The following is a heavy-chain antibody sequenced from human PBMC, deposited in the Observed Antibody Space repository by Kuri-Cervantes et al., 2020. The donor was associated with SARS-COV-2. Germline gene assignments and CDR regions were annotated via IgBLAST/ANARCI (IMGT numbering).Heavy chain of an antibody. V-gene: IGHV4-38-2*02. CDR3: ARAAGDQGEYYYYYYMDV. Sequence: ETLSLTCTVSGYSISSGYYWGWIRQPPGKGLEWIGSIYHSGSTYYNPSLKSRVTISVDTSKNQFSLKLSSVTAADTAVYYCARAAGDQGEYYYYYYMDVWGKGTTVTVSS. CDR1: GYSISSGYY. J-gene: IGHJ6*03. CDR2: IYHSGST. D-gene: IGHD7-27*01.